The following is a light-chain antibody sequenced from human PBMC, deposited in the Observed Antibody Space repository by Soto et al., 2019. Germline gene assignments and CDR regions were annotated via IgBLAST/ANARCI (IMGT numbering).Light chain of an antibody. Sequence: IVLTQSAGTLSLSPVERATLSCRASQSVTSSYLAWYQQKPGQAPRLLIYGASSRATGIPDRFSGSGSGTDFTLTISRLEPEDFAVYYCQQYGSSPLTFGGGTKVDIK. CDR2: GAS. V-gene: IGKV3-20*01. CDR3: QQYGSSPLT. J-gene: IGKJ4*01. CDR1: QSVTSSY.